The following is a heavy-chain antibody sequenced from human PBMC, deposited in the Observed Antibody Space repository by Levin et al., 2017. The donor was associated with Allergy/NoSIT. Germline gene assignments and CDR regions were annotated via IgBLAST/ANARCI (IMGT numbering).Heavy chain of an antibody. V-gene: IGHV4-59*08. D-gene: IGHD3-22*01. Sequence: SETLSLTCTVSGGSISSYYWSWIRQPPGKGLEWIGYIYYSGSTNYNPSLKSRVTISVDTSKNQFSLKLSSVTAADTAVYYCARRVPYYYDSSGYSPYWYFDLWGRGTLVTVSS. CDR3: ARRVPYYYDSSGYSPYWYFDL. CDR2: IYYSGST. J-gene: IGHJ2*01. CDR1: GGSISSYY.